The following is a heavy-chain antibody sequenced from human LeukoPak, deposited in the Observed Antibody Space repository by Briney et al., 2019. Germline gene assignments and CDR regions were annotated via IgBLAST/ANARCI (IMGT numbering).Heavy chain of an antibody. Sequence: SETLSLTCTVSGDSISNSNYYWGWFRQPPGKGLEWIGSIYYTESTHYNPSLKSRVTISVDTSKNQFSLKLSSVTAADTAVFHCARRLGSAWYFDYWGQGTLVTVSS. CDR3: ARRLGSAWYFDY. D-gene: IGHD6-25*01. CDR1: GDSISNSNYY. V-gene: IGHV4-39*01. J-gene: IGHJ4*02. CDR2: IYYTEST.